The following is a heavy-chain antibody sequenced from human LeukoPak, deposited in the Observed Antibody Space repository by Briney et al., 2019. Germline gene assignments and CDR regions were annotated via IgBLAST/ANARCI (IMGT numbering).Heavy chain of an antibody. D-gene: IGHD3-22*01. CDR1: GGTFSSYA. CDR2: IIPIFGTA. Sequence: ASVKVSCKASGGTFSSYAISWVRQAPGQGLEWMGGIIPIFGTANYAQKFQGRVTITADKSTSTAYMELSSLRSEDTAVYYCARVDYDSSRGAYYFDYWGQGTLVTVSS. J-gene: IGHJ4*02. V-gene: IGHV1-69*06. CDR3: ARVDYDSSRGAYYFDY.